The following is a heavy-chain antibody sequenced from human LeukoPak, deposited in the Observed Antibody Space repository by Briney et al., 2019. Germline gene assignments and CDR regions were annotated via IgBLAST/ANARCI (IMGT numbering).Heavy chain of an antibody. CDR3: ARKGYYYDSSGYSD. V-gene: IGHV1-69*04. J-gene: IGHJ4*02. D-gene: IGHD3-22*01. Sequence: SVKVSCKASGGTFSSYAISWVRQAPGQGLEWMGRIIPILGIANYAQKFQGRVTITADKSTSTAYMELSSLRSEDTAVYYCARKGYYYDSSGYSDWGQGTLVTVSS. CDR1: GGTFSSYA. CDR2: IIPILGIA.